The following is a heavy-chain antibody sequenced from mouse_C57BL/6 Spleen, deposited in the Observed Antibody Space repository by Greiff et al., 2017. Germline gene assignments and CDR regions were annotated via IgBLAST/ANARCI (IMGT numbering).Heavy chain of an antibody. D-gene: IGHD2-4*01. CDR3: ARCDYDEEGEGY. CDR1: GYTFTSYW. Sequence: QVQLQQPGAELVKPGASVKLSCKASGYTFTSYWMQWVKQRPGQGLEWIGEIDPSDSYTNYNQKFKGKATLTVDTSSSTAYMQLSSLTSEDSAVYYCARCDYDEEGEGYWGQGTTLTVSS. CDR2: IDPSDSYT. J-gene: IGHJ2*01. V-gene: IGHV1-50*01.